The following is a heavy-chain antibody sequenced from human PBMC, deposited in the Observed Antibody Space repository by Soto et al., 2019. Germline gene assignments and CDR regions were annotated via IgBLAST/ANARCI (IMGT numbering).Heavy chain of an antibody. D-gene: IGHD3-22*01. J-gene: IGHJ3*02. V-gene: IGHV1-2*02. CDR3: ACDSSDLGAFDI. Sequence: GASVKVSCKSSGYSFTGYYMHWVRQAPGQGLEWMGWINPNSGGTNYAQKFQGRVTMTRDTSISTAYMELSRLRSDDMAVYYCACDSSDLGAFDIWGQGTMVTVSS. CDR2: INPNSGGT. CDR1: GYSFTGYY.